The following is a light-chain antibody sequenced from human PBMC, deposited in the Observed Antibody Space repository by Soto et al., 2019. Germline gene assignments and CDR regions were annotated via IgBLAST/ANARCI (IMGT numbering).Light chain of an antibody. CDR2: GAS. CDR1: QDIRDS. CDR3: QQYHGFSRT. V-gene: IGKV1-33*01. J-gene: IGKJ1*01. Sequence: DIQMTQSPSSLSASVGDIVTITFQAGQDIRDSLNWYQQKPGKAPSLLIYGASSLETGVPSRFSGSGSGTEFTLTISSMQPDDLATYYCQQYHGFSRTFGQGTKVDIK.